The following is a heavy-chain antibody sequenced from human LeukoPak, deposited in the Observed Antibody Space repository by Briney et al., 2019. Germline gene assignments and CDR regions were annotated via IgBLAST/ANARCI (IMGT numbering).Heavy chain of an antibody. V-gene: IGHV1-2*02. J-gene: IGHJ6*02. CDR3: AGSLATYYYGSGSLMDV. CDR1: GYTFTGYY. D-gene: IGHD3-10*01. Sequence: GASVKVSCKASGYTFTGYYMHWVRQAPGQGLEWMGWINPNSGGTNYAQKFQGRVTMTRDTSISTAYMELSRLRSDDTAVYYCAGSLATYYYGSGSLMDVWGQGTTVTVSS. CDR2: INPNSGGT.